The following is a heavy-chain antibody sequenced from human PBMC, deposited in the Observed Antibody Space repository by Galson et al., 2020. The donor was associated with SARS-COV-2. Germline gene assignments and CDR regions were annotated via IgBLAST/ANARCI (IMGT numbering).Heavy chain of an antibody. Sequence: ASVTVSCKASGYTFTDYYIHWVRQAPGQGLAWMGWINPTSGGTNYAQKFEGRVTMNRDTSITTADMELSRLRADETAVYYCARLRYYVVLTGYIVDVWGQGTMVTVSS. J-gene: IGHJ6*02. CDR1: GYTFTDYY. CDR2: INPTSGGT. D-gene: IGHD3-9*01. CDR3: ARLRYYVVLTGYIVDV. V-gene: IGHV1-2*02.